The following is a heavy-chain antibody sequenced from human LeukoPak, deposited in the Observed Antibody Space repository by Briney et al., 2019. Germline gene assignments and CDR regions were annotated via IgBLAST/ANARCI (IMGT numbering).Heavy chain of an antibody. D-gene: IGHD6-19*01. CDR2: IWYDGSNK. CDR3: ARCSSGWHGVDY. CDR1: GFTFDDYA. V-gene: IGHV3-33*08. Sequence: GGSLRLSCAASGFTFDDYAMHWVRQAPGKGLEWVAVIWYDGSNKYYADSVKGRFTISRDNSKNTLYLQMNSLRAEDTAVYYCARCSSGWHGVDYWGQGTLVTVSS. J-gene: IGHJ4*02.